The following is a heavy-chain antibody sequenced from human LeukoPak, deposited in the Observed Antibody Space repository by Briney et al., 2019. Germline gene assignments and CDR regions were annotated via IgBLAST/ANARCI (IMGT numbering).Heavy chain of an antibody. D-gene: IGHD5-18*01. CDR3: ARRQNSYGSGFDY. Sequence: GGSLRLSCAASGLIFSSYWMHWVRQAPGKGLVWVSRINSDGSSTSYADSVKGRFTISRDNAKNTLYLQMNSLRAEDTAVYYCARRQNSYGSGFDYWGQGTLVTVSS. J-gene: IGHJ4*02. V-gene: IGHV3-74*01. CDR2: INSDGSST. CDR1: GLIFSSYW.